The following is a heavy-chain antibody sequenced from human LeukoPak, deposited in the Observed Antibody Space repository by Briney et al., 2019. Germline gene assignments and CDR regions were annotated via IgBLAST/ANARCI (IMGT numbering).Heavy chain of an antibody. D-gene: IGHD6-19*01. Sequence: WGSLRLSCAASGFTVSSNYMSWVRQAPGKGLEWVSVIYSGGSTYYADSVKGRFTISRDNSKNTLYLQMNSLRAEDTAVYYCARCESSGWFYPFDYWGQGTLVTVSS. V-gene: IGHV3-53*01. J-gene: IGHJ4*02. CDR3: ARCESSGWFYPFDY. CDR1: GFTVSSNY. CDR2: IYSGGST.